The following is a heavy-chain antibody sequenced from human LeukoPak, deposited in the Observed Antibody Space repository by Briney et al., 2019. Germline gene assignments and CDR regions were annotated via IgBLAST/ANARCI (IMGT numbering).Heavy chain of an antibody. CDR3: LTRSQIAVSGNSYMDV. J-gene: IGHJ6*03. CDR1: GFTFSSYS. Sequence: GGSLRLSCAASGFTFSSYSMNWVRQAPGKGLEWVSSISSSSSYIYYADSVKGRFTISRDNAKNSLYLQMNSLRAEDTAVYFCLTRSQIAVSGNSYMDVWGKGTTVSVSS. CDR2: ISSSSSYI. D-gene: IGHD6-19*01. V-gene: IGHV3-21*04.